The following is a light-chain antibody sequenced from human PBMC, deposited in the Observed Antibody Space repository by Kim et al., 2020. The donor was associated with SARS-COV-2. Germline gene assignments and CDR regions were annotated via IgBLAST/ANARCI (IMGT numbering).Light chain of an antibody. J-gene: IGLJ1*01. Sequence: GQPITISCTGTSSDVGGYNSVSWYQQHPGKAPKLMIYDSSGRASGVSNRFSGSQSGNTASLTISGLRAEDEADYYCSSHTTSSTYVFGSGTKVTVL. CDR1: SSDVGGYNS. V-gene: IGLV2-14*03. CDR2: DSS. CDR3: SSHTTSSTYV.